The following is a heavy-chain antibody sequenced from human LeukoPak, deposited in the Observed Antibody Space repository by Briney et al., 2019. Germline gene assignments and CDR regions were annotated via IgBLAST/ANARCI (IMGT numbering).Heavy chain of an antibody. D-gene: IGHD3-10*01. CDR2: INPSGGST. CDR1: GYTLTSYY. V-gene: IGHV1-46*01. CDR3: AREVGGLRFGYLGY. Sequence: ASVKVSCKACGYTLTSYYMHGVRQAPGQGLEWMGIINPSGGSTSYAQKFQGRVTMTRDTSTSTVYMELSSLKSEDPAVLFCAREVGGLRFGYLGYWGQGTLVTVSS. J-gene: IGHJ4*02.